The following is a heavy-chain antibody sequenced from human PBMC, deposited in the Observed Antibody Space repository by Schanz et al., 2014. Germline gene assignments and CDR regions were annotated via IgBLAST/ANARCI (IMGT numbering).Heavy chain of an antibody. CDR3: ARDPYGKNSGDFDY. V-gene: IGHV1-2*02. D-gene: IGHD4-17*01. CDR2: IDPNGGAT. J-gene: IGHJ4*02. CDR1: GYTFIDYY. Sequence: QVQLVQSGAEVKKPGASVKVSCKASGYTFIDYYMHWVRQAPGQGLEWVGWIDPNGGATNHAQMLQGRVTMTRDTSISTDYMELSGLTSADTAVYFCARDPYGKNSGDFDYWGQGTLVTVSS.